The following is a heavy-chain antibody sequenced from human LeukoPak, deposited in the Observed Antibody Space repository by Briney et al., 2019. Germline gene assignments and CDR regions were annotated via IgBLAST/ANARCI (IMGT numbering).Heavy chain of an antibody. D-gene: IGHD1-7*01. CDR1: GYTFTTYC. CDR3: ARGGGPGNYPFDF. V-gene: IGHV1-46*01. Sequence: ASVKVSCKASGYTFTTYCMHWVRQPPGQGLEWVGINNPRGGSTTYAQKFQGRVTMTRDTSTSKVYMELSSRKSDDTAVYYCARGGGPGNYPFDFWGQGTLVTVSS. CDR2: NNPRGGST. J-gene: IGHJ4*02.